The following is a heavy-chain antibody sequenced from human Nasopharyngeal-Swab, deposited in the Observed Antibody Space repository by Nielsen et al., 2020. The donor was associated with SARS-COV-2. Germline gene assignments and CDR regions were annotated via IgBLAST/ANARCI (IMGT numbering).Heavy chain of an antibody. J-gene: IGHJ2*01. D-gene: IGHD6-13*01. V-gene: IGHV5-51*01. CDR3: ARRGSSSWSYWYFDL. Sequence: GGSLRLSCKGSRSSFTSYWIGWVRKLPGKGLEWMGIIYPGDSDTRYSPSFQGQVTISADKSISTAYLQWSSLKASDTAMYYCARRGSSSWSYWYFDLWGRGTLVTVSS. CDR2: IYPGDSDT. CDR1: RSSFTSYW.